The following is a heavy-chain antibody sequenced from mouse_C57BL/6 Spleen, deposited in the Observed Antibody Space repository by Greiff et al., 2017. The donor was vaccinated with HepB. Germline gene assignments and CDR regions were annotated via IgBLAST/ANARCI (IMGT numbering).Heavy chain of an antibody. J-gene: IGHJ4*01. CDR2: INPYNGDT. V-gene: IGHV1-20*01. CDR1: GYSFTGYF. CDR3: AGWGSAVYAMDY. Sequence: EVQLQQSGPELVKPGDSVKISCKASGYSFTGYFMNWVMQSHGKSLEWIGRINPYNGDTFYNQKFKGKATLTVDKSSRTAHMELRSLTSEDSAVYYCAGWGSAVYAMDYWGQGTSVTVSS.